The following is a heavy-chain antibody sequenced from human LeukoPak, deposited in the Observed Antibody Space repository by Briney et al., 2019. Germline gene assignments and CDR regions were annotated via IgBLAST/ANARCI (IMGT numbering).Heavy chain of an antibody. Sequence: SETLSLTCAVYGGSFSGYYWSWIRQPPGKGLEWIGEINHSGSTNYNPSLKSRVTISVDTSKNQFSLKLSSVTAADTAVYYCAREADRYYYDSSGYSYIDYWGQGTLVTVSS. CDR1: GGSFSGYY. CDR3: AREADRYYYDSSGYSYIDY. V-gene: IGHV4-34*01. CDR2: INHSGST. D-gene: IGHD3-22*01. J-gene: IGHJ4*02.